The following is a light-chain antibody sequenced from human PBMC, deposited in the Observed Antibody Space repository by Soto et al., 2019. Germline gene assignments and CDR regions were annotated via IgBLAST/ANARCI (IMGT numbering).Light chain of an antibody. CDR1: QSIRTW. J-gene: IGKJ1*01. CDR3: QQYHNYPRT. Sequence: DIQMTQSPSTLSASVVDRVTITCLASQSIRTWLAWYQHKPGKAPKFLIYDASTVESGVPSRFSGSGSGTEFTLTISDLQPDDFATYYCQQYHNYPRTFGQGTKVDNK. V-gene: IGKV1-5*01. CDR2: DAS.